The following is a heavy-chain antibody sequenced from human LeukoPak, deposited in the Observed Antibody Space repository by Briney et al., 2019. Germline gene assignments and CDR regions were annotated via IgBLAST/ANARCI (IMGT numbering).Heavy chain of an antibody. Sequence: GGSLRLSCAASGFTFSNARLSWIRQAPGKGLEWVGRIKRKTYCGTKDYDVPVKGRFTITRDDSKNTLDLQMNSLKTEDTAVYYCTTGGYEAPLFDYWGQGTLVTVSS. CDR3: TTGGYEAPLFDY. J-gene: IGHJ4*02. V-gene: IGHV3-15*01. D-gene: IGHD5-12*01. CDR2: IKRKTYCGTK. CDR1: GFTFSNAR.